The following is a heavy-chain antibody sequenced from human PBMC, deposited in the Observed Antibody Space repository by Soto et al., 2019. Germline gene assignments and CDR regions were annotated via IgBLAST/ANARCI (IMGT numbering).Heavy chain of an antibody. CDR3: AAGEPLHY. J-gene: IGHJ4*02. V-gene: IGHV3-23*01. Sequence: GGSLRLSCAASGVTFNHYDMSWVRQAPGKGLEWVWIIIANGGTFYADSVKGRFTISRDNSKNTVHLQMNSLRAEDTAMYYCAAGEPLHYRGQGTLVTVSS. CDR1: GVTFNHYD. CDR2: IIANGGT.